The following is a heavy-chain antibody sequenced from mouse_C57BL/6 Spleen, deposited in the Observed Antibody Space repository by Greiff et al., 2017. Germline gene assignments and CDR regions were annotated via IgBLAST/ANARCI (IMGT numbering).Heavy chain of an antibody. CDR2: IYPGDGDT. Sequence: QVQLKESGPELVKPGASVKISCKASGYAFSSSWMNWVKQRPGKGLEWIGRIYPGDGDTNYNGKFKGKATLTADKSSSTAYMQLSSLTSEDSAVYFCARPAQARYYFDYWGQGTTLTVSS. CDR3: ARPAQARYYFDY. V-gene: IGHV1-82*01. CDR1: GYAFSSSW. J-gene: IGHJ2*01. D-gene: IGHD3-2*02.